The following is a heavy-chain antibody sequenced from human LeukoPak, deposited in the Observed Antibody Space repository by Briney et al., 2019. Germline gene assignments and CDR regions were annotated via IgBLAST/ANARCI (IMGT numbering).Heavy chain of an antibody. Sequence: GGSLRLSCAASGFTFSSYPMSWVRQAPGRGLEWVSSITFSGGSIYYADSVEGRFIISRDNSRNTLFLQMSDLRAEDMAVYYCANSGYTSNFRAFDIWGQGTMVTVSS. D-gene: IGHD5-18*01. CDR2: ITFSGGSI. CDR3: ANSGYTSNFRAFDI. CDR1: GFTFSSYP. V-gene: IGHV3-23*01. J-gene: IGHJ3*02.